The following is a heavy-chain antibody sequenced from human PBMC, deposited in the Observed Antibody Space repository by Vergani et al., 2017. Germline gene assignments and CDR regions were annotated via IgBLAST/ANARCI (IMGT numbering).Heavy chain of an antibody. CDR2: ITAIGSA. J-gene: IGHJ4*02. Sequence: QVHLQQRGAGVLKPSETLSLTCGVIGGSLSGYFWSWIRQSPGRGLEWIGEITAIGSAKYSPSATSRVTIPVDTSRGEFTLTVTSVTAADTGLYFCASRRPRLNLGSKSNAGTFDSWGQGTPVTVSS. V-gene: IGHV4-34*02. CDR1: GGSLSGYF. D-gene: IGHD3-10*01. CDR3: ASRRPRLNLGSKSNAGTFDS.